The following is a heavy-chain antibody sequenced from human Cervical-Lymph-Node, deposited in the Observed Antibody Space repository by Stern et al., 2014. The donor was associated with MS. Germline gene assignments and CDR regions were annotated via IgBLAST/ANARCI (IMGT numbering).Heavy chain of an antibody. J-gene: IGHJ6*02. V-gene: IGHV1-46*01. CDR1: GHTFTSYY. Sequence: QVQLVQSGAEVKKPGASVKVSCKASGHTFTSYYMHWVRQAPGQGLEWMGIINPSGGSTSYAQKFQGRVTMTRDTSTSTVYMELSSLRSEDTAVYYCASQSPIAVADYYGMDVWGQGTTVTVSS. CDR3: ASQSPIAVADYYGMDV. CDR2: INPSGGST. D-gene: IGHD6-19*01.